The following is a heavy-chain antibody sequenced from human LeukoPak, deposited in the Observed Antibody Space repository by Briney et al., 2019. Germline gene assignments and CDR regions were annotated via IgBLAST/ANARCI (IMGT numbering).Heavy chain of an antibody. V-gene: IGHV1-2*02. CDR1: GYTFTGYY. D-gene: IGHD1-7*01. Sequence: ASVKVSCKASGYTFTGYYMHWVRQAPGQGLEWMGWINPNSGGTNYAQKFQGRVTMTRDTSISTAYMELSRLRSDDTAVYYCARSLELELPYFDYWGQGTLVTVSS. J-gene: IGHJ4*02. CDR2: INPNSGGT. CDR3: ARSLELELPYFDY.